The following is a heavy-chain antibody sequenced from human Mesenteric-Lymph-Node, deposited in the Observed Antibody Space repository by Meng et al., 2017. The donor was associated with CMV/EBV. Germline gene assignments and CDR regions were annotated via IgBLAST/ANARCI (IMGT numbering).Heavy chain of an antibody. CDR3: ARGRPYGMDV. Sequence: GESLKISCAASGFTFSSYAMSWVRQAPGKGLEWVSAISGSGGSTYYADSVKGRFTISRDNSKNTLYLQMNTLRAEETAVYYCARGRPYGMDVWGQGTTVTVSS. CDR2: ISGSGGST. V-gene: IGHV3-23*01. J-gene: IGHJ6*02. CDR1: GFTFSSYA.